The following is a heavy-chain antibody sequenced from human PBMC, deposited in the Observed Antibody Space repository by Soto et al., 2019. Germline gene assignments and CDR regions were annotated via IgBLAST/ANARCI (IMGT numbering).Heavy chain of an antibody. J-gene: IGHJ4*02. D-gene: IGHD4-17*01. V-gene: IGHV1-69*13. CDR1: GGTFSSYA. Sequence: ASVKVSCKASGGTFSSYAISWVRQAPGQGLEWMGGIIPIFGTANYAQKFQGRVTITADESTSTAYMELSSLRSEDTAVYYCARVEGDYGDYSFDYWGQGTLVTVSS. CDR2: IIPIFGTA. CDR3: ARVEGDYGDYSFDY.